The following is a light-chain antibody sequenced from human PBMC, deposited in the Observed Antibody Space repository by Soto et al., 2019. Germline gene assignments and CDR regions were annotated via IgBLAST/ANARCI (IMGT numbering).Light chain of an antibody. Sequence: DIKMTQSPSSLSASVGVRVTINWQARQDIRNYLNGYQQKPGKATKLLIYEPSNLETGVASRFSGSGSGTDFTFTISTLQPEAIATYYCKQDDNPNLTVTFGGGTKVEIK. CDR1: QDIRNY. CDR3: KQDDNPNLTVT. J-gene: IGKJ4*01. CDR2: EPS. V-gene: IGKV1-33*01.